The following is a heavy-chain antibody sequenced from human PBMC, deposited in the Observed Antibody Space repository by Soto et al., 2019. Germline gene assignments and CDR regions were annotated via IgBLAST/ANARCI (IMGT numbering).Heavy chain of an antibody. CDR2: INYSGST. CDR3: ARDRSGGYSSSWPNYYYYGIDV. D-gene: IGHD6-13*01. V-gene: IGHV4-61*01. CDR1: VGSVSRGSNN. Sequence: QVQLQESGPGLVRLPETLSPTGTVSVGSVSRGSNNWSWFRHPQGKGLEWIGIINYSGSTTYNPSLKSRVTISVDTSKNQFSLKLSSVTAADTAVYYCARDRSGGYSSSWPNYYYYGIDVWGQGTTVTVSS. J-gene: IGHJ6*02.